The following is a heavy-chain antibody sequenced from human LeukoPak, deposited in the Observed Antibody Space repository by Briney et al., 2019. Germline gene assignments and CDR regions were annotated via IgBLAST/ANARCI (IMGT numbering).Heavy chain of an antibody. CDR2: ISGSGGST. CDR1: GFTFSSYA. J-gene: IGHJ4*02. D-gene: IGHD4/OR15-4a*01. Sequence: GGSLRLSCAASGFTFSSYAMSWVRLAPGKGLEWVSAISGSGGSTYYADSVKGRFTISRDNSKNTLYLQMNSLRAEDTAVYYCARRAGAYSHPHDYWGQGTLVTVSS. CDR3: ARRAGAYSHPHDY. V-gene: IGHV3-23*01.